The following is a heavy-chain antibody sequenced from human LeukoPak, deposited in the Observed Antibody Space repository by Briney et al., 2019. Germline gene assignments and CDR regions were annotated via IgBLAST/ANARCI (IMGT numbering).Heavy chain of an antibody. D-gene: IGHD3-3*01. V-gene: IGHV1-8*01. J-gene: IGHJ4*02. CDR1: GYTFNSYD. CDR3: ARGSGLRLRFLEWLLD. CDR2: MNPNSGNT. Sequence: GASVKVSCKASGYTFNSYDIHWVRQATGQGLEWMGWMNPNSGNTGYAQKFQGRVTMTRNTSISTAYMELSSLRSEDTAVYYYARGSGLRLRFLEWLLDWGQGTLVTVSS.